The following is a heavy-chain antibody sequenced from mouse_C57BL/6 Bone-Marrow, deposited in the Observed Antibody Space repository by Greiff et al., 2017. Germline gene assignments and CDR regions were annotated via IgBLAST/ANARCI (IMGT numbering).Heavy chain of an antibody. D-gene: IGHD2-1*01. Sequence: EVQLQQSGTVLARPGASVKMSCKTSGYTFTSYWMHWVKQRPGQGLEWIGAIYPGNSDTSYNQKFKGKAKLTAVTSASTAYMELSSLTNEDSAVYYCTRSIYYGNFYAMDYWGQGTSVTVSS. V-gene: IGHV1-5*01. CDR2: IYPGNSDT. J-gene: IGHJ4*01. CDR1: GYTFTSYW. CDR3: TRSIYYGNFYAMDY.